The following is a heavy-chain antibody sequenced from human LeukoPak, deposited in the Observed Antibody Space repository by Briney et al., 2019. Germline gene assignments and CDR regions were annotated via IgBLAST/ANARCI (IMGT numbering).Heavy chain of an antibody. CDR2: IKEDGREK. CDR3: PRVRRDIVVVVAAVSGWFDP. D-gene: IGHD2-15*01. V-gene: IGHV3-7*01. Sequence: GGSLRLSCAASGFTFSTYWMSWVRQAPGKGLEWVANIKEDGREKYYVDSVKGRFTISRDNAKNSLYLQMNSLRAEDTAVYYCPRVRRDIVVVVAAVSGWFDPWGQGTLVTVSS. CDR1: GFTFSTYW. J-gene: IGHJ5*02.